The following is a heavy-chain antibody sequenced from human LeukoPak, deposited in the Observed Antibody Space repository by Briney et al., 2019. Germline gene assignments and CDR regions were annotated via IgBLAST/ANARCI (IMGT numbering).Heavy chain of an antibody. V-gene: IGHV3-53*01. CDR1: GFTVSSNY. CDR3: AKVRGRWLVRRRVDADYYFDY. J-gene: IGHJ4*02. CDR2: IYSGGST. D-gene: IGHD6-19*01. Sequence: SGGSLRLSCAASGFTVSSNYMSWVRQAPGKGLEWVSVIYSGGSTYYADSVKGRFTISRDNSKNTLYLQMNSLRAEDTAVYYCAKVRGRWLVRRRVDADYYFDYWGQGTLVTVSS.